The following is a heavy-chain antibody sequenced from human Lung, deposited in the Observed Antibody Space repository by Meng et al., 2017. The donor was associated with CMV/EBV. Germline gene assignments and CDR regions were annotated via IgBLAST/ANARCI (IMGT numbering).Heavy chain of an antibody. CDR2: ISYDGSKK. J-gene: IGHJ5*02. Sequence: GGSLRLXXAASGFTFSTYAMHWVRQAPGKGLEWVAVISYDGSKKYYADSVKGRFTISRDNSKNTLYLQMNSLRAEDTAIYYCARDVTPYSYGSIVRNWFDPWGQGXLVTVSS. CDR1: GFTFSTYA. D-gene: IGHD5-18*01. V-gene: IGHV3-30-3*01. CDR3: ARDVTPYSYGSIVRNWFDP.